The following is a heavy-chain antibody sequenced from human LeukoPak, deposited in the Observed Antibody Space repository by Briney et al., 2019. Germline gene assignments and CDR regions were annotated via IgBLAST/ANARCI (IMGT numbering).Heavy chain of an antibody. D-gene: IGHD2-21*01. V-gene: IGHV3-43*01. CDR2: ISWDGGST. Sequence: PGGSLRLSCAASGFTFDDYTMHWVRQAPGKGLEWVSLISWDGGSTYYADSVKGRFTISRDNSKNSLYLQMNSLRTEDTALYYCAKGPYCGGDCYSPLDYWGQGTLVTVSS. J-gene: IGHJ4*02. CDR1: GFTFDDYT. CDR3: AKGPYCGGDCYSPLDY.